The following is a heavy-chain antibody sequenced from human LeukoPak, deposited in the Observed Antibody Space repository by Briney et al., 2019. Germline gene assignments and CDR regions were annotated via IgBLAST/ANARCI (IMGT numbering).Heavy chain of an antibody. J-gene: IGHJ3*01. CDR2: IVPILGIA. CDR1: GYTFTGYY. Sequence: GASVKVSCKASGYTFTGYYMHWVRQAPGQGLEWMGRIVPILGIANYAQEFQGRLIITADKATSSAYMELSSLRSEDTAVYYCARDQGDNSYGYYAIWYAFDVWGQGTTVTVSS. CDR3: ARDQGDNSYGYYAIWYAFDV. D-gene: IGHD5-18*01. V-gene: IGHV1-69*04.